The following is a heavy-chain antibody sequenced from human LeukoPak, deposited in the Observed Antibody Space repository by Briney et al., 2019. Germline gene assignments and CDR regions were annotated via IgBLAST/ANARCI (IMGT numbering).Heavy chain of an antibody. CDR3: ARVLGYCSSTSCAYYYGMDV. Sequence: ASVKVSCKVSGYTLTELSMHWVRQAPGQGLEWMGWISAYNGNTNYAQKLQGRVTMTTDTSTSTAYMELRSLRSDDTAVYYCARVLGYCSSTSCAYYYGMDVWGQGTTVTVSS. CDR1: GYTLTELS. CDR2: ISAYNGNT. V-gene: IGHV1-18*01. D-gene: IGHD2-2*01. J-gene: IGHJ6*02.